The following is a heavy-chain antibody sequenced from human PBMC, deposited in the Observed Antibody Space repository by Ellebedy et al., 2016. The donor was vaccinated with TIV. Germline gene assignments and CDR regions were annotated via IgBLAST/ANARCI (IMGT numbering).Heavy chain of an antibody. Sequence: GESLKISCAASGFTFSNYWMNWVRQAPGKGLEWVANIKQDGSEKYYVDSVEGRFAISRDNAKNSMYLQMNSLRDEDTAVYYCARDKIEGPTHYDYWGQGILVTVSS. CDR3: ARDKIEGPTHYDY. J-gene: IGHJ4*02. CDR1: GFTFSNYW. CDR2: IKQDGSEK. V-gene: IGHV3-7*01. D-gene: IGHD1-26*01.